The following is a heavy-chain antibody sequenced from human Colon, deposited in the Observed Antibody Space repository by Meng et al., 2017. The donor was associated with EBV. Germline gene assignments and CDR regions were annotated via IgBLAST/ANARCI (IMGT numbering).Heavy chain of an antibody. CDR1: DGFISTGTYS. CDR3: VRAPDY. Sequence: PGTGPGLVKPSAPLSPTCPPSDGFISTGTYSWGWIRQPPGKGLEWIGSTYYSGNTYYNPSLKSRLTLSVDKSKNQFSLKLSSVTAADTAMYYCVRAPDYWGPGTLVTVSS. J-gene: IGHJ4*02. CDR2: TYYSGNT. V-gene: IGHV4-39*07.